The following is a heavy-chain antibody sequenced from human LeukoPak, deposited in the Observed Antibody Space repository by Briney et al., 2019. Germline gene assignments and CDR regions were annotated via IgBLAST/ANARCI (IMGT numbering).Heavy chain of an antibody. Sequence: GGSLRLSCAASGFIFSNYNMIWVRQAPGKGLEWVSSISSSSSYIYYADSMKGRFTVSRDNAKNSLYLQMNSLRAEDTAVYYCARDSSDFWSRTYYFDYWGQGTLVTVSS. CDR3: ARDSSDFWSRTYYFDY. V-gene: IGHV3-21*01. D-gene: IGHD3-3*01. CDR2: ISSSSSYI. CDR1: GFIFSNYN. J-gene: IGHJ4*02.